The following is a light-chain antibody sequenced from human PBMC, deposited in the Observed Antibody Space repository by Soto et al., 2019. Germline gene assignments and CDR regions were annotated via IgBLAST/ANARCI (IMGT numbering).Light chain of an antibody. CDR1: QGISSS. Sequence: DIQMTQSPSSLSASVGDTVTNTCRASQGISSSLAWYQQKAGKVPDLLIYGASTLQSGVPSHFSGSGSGTDFTLTISSLQPEDVATYYCQEYHSPPFTFGPGTKVEMK. CDR3: QEYHSPPFT. J-gene: IGKJ3*01. CDR2: GAS. V-gene: IGKV1-27*01.